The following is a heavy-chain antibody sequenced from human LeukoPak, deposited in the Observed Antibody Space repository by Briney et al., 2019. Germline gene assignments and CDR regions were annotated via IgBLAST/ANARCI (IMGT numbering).Heavy chain of an antibody. CDR3: VRSDDFWSGYYGC. J-gene: IGHJ4*02. CDR2: IYYSGST. D-gene: IGHD3-3*01. CDR1: GGSISSSSYY. V-gene: IGHV4-39*07. Sequence: PSETLSLTCTVSGGSISSSSYYWGWIRQPPGKGLEWIGSIYYSGSTYFNPSLKSRVTISVDTSKNQFSLKLSSVTAADTAVYYCVRSDDFWSGYYGCWGQGTLVTVSS.